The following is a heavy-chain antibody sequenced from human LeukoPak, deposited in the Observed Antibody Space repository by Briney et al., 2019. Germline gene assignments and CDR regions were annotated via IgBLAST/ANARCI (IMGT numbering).Heavy chain of an antibody. CDR2: IYYSGST. CDR1: GGSISSSSYY. CDR3: ARGAPVLLWFGEFPDTKNWFDP. D-gene: IGHD3-10*01. V-gene: IGHV4-39*07. Sequence: SETLSLTCTVSGGSISSSSYYWGWICQPPGKGLEWIGSIYYSGSTYYNPSLKSRVTISVDTSKNQFSLKLSSVTAADTAVYYCARGAPVLLWFGEFPDTKNWFDPWGQGTLVTVSS. J-gene: IGHJ5*02.